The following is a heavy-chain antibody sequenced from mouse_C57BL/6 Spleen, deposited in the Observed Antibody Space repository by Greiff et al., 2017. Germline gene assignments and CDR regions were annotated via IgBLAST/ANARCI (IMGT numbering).Heavy chain of an antibody. Sequence: VVKPGASVKIPCKASGYTFTDYNMDWVKQSHGKSLEWIGDINPNNGGTIYNQKFKGKATLTVDKSSSTAYMELRSLTSEDTAVYYCARYGDYDVDWYFDVWGTGTTVTVSS. CDR1: GYTFTDYN. V-gene: IGHV1-18*01. J-gene: IGHJ1*03. CDR3: ARYGDYDVDWYFDV. CDR2: INPNNGGT. D-gene: IGHD2-4*01.